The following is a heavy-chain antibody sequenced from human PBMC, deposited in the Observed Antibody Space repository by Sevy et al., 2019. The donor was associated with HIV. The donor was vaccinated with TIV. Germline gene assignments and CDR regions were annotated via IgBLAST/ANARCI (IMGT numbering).Heavy chain of an antibody. CDR2: ISYAGDNK. CDR1: GFAFSDYA. J-gene: IGHJ6*02. Sequence: GGSLRLSCAASGFAFSDYAMHWVRQAPGKGLEWVAAISYAGDNKYVADSVKGRFTVSKDNSKNTLYLEMNSLRAEDTAVYYCAKAHADCSGGTCYTAHYYYDMDVWGRGATVTVSS. D-gene: IGHD2-15*01. CDR3: AKAHADCSGGTCYTAHYYYDMDV. V-gene: IGHV3-30*18.